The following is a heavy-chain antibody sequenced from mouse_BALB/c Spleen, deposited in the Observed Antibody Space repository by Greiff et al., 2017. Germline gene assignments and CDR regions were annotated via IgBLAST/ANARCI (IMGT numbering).Heavy chain of an antibody. D-gene: IGHD2-4*01. Sequence: EVMLVESGGDLVKPGGSLKLSCAASGFTFSSYGMSWVRQTPDKRLEWVATISSGGSYTYYPDSVKGRFTISRDNAKNTLYMQMSSLKSEDTAMYYCARQPYYDYDEGSWFAYWGQGTLVTVSA. CDR3: ARQPYYDYDEGSWFAY. V-gene: IGHV5-6*01. J-gene: IGHJ3*01. CDR2: ISSGGSYT. CDR1: GFTFSSYG.